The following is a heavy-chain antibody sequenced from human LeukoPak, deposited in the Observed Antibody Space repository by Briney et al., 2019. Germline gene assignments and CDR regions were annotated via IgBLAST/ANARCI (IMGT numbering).Heavy chain of an antibody. D-gene: IGHD6-13*01. V-gene: IGHV3-23*01. Sequence: GGSLRLSCAASGFTFSSYAMRWVRQAPGKGLEWVAAIGSGDTGETIYAESVKGRFTISRDDSKNTLYLQMNTLRVEDTAVYYCARGSWSAADTNIDYWGQGTLVTVSS. CDR2: IGSGDTGET. CDR1: GFTFSSYA. CDR3: ARGSWSAADTNIDY. J-gene: IGHJ4*02.